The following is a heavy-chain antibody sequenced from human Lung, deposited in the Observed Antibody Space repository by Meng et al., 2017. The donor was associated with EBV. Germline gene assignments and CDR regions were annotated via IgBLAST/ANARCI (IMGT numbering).Heavy chain of an antibody. V-gene: IGHV4-34*02. Sequence: QEQLQQWGAGLLKPSETLSLTCAVYGGYLRAYYWSWIRQPPGKGLEWIGEINRSGSTNYNPSLKSRLTVSMDTSKNQFSLKLSSVTAADTAVYYCARLYRGGWYLWGRGTLVTVSS. CDR2: INRSGST. CDR3: ARLYRGGWYL. CDR1: GGYLRAYY. D-gene: IGHD6-19*01. J-gene: IGHJ4*02.